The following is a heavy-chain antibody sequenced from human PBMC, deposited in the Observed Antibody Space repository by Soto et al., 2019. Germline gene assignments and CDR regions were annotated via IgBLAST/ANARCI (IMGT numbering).Heavy chain of an antibody. CDR1: GLTFSIYW. D-gene: IGHD5-18*01. J-gene: IGHJ3*02. V-gene: IGHV3-7*03. CDR2: IKQDGSEK. Sequence: GGSLRLSCAASGLTFSIYWMSWVRQAPGEGLEWVANIKQDGSEKYYVDSVKGRFTISRDNAKNSLYLQRNSLRAEDTAVYYCERRKAWIQPDDFDIWGQGTMVTVSS. CDR3: ERRKAWIQPDDFDI.